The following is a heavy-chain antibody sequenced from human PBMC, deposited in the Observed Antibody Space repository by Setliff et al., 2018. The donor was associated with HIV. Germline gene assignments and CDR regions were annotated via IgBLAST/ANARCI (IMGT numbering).Heavy chain of an antibody. D-gene: IGHD3-3*01. Sequence: GGSLRLSCAASGFMFGSYGMHWVRQAPVKGLEWMALISNDGSHKYYADSVKGRFTISRDNSKNTLYLRMDSLRPEDTALYYCVGGHYDLWSGYVNYYLDLWGQGTLVTAPQ. CDR2: ISNDGSHK. V-gene: IGHV3-30*04. CDR3: VGGHYDLWSGYVNYYLDL. CDR1: GFMFGSYG. J-gene: IGHJ4*02.